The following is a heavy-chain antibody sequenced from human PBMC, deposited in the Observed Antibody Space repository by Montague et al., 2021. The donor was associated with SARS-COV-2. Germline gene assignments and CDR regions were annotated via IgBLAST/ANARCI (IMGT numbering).Heavy chain of an antibody. V-gene: IGHV4-59*12. J-gene: IGHJ6*02. CDR2: MYYSGST. CDR1: GGSISSYY. D-gene: IGHD3-16*02. Sequence: SETLSLTCTVAGGSISSYYWSWIRQPPGKGLEWIRYMYYSGSTNYNPSXXSRVTLSVDTSKNQFSLKLRSVTAADTAVYYCARGQPPRITFGGIISYGLDVWGQGTTVTVSS. CDR3: ARGQPPRITFGGIISYGLDV.